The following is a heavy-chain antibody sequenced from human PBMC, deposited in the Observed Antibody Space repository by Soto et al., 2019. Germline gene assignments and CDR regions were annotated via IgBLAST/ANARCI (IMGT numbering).Heavy chain of an antibody. J-gene: IGHJ4*02. CDR3: AQARQSIAARPPGGVFDY. V-gene: IGHV3-23*01. CDR1: GFTFSSYA. D-gene: IGHD6-6*01. Sequence: EVQLLESGGGLVQPGGSPRLSCAASGFTFSSYAMSWVRQAPGKGLEWVSAISGSGGSTYYADSVKGRFTISRDNSKNTLYLQMNSLRAEDTAVYYCAQARQSIAARPPGGVFDYWGQGTLVTVSS. CDR2: ISGSGGST.